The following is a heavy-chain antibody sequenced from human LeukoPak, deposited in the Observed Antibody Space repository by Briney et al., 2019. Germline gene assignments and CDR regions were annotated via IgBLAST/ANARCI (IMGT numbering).Heavy chain of an antibody. D-gene: IGHD3-10*01. J-gene: IGHJ4*02. V-gene: IGHV3-23*01. Sequence: GGSLRLSCAASGFTFSSYAMSWVRQAPGKGLEWVSAISGSGGSTYYADSVKGRFTISRDNSKNTLYLQMNSLRAEGTAVYYCAKVNLWFGEPFDYWGQGTLVTVSS. CDR2: ISGSGGST. CDR1: GFTFSSYA. CDR3: AKVNLWFGEPFDY.